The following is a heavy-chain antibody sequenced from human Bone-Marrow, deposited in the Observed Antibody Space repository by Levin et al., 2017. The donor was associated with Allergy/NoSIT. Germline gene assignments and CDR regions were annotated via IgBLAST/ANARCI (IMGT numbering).Heavy chain of an antibody. CDR2: FWSDGSTK. D-gene: IGHD6-19*01. Sequence: QTGGSLRLSCTASGFTFSRYSMHWVRQAPGKGLEWVAAFWSDGSTKYDADSVKGRFTISRDNSKNTLYLQMSSLRAEDTAVYYCAREGSVTGMRSFDYWGQGTLVTVSS. J-gene: IGHJ4*02. CDR3: AREGSVTGMRSFDY. V-gene: IGHV3-33*01. CDR1: GFTFSRYS.